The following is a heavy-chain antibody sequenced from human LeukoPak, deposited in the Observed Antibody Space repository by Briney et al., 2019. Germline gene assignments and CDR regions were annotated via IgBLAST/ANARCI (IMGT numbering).Heavy chain of an antibody. CDR1: GFTVSSNY. J-gene: IGHJ6*04. CDR2: IYSGGST. CDR3: AREVREAATDV. Sequence: PGGSLRLSCAASGFTVSSNYRSWVRQAPGKGLEWVSVIYSGGSTYYADSVKGRFTISRDNSKNTLYLQMNSLRAEDTAVYYCAREVREAATDVWGKGTTVTVSS. D-gene: IGHD6-13*01. V-gene: IGHV3-66*02.